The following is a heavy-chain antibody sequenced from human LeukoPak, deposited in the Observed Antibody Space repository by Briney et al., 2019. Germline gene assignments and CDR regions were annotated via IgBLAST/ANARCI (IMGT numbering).Heavy chain of an antibody. D-gene: IGHD3-3*01. CDR1: GGSISSSSYS. Sequence: SETLSLTCTVSGGSISSSSYSWGWIRQPPGKGLEWIGSIYYSGSTYYNPSLKSRVTISVDTSKNQFSLKLSSVTAADTAVYYCARHVSGGDITIFGVVIIGDRWFDPWGQGTLVTVSS. CDR2: IYYSGST. V-gene: IGHV4-39*01. J-gene: IGHJ5*02. CDR3: ARHVSGGDITIFGVVIIGDRWFDP.